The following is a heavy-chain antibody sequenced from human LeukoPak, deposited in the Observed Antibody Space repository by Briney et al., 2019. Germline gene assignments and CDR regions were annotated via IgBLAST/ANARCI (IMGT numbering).Heavy chain of an antibody. J-gene: IGHJ4*02. V-gene: IGHV3-7*01. D-gene: IGHD6-13*01. Sequence: QPRGSLRLSCAASGFTFSSYWMSWVRQAPGKGLEWVANIKQDGSEKYYVDSVKGRFTISRDNAKNSLYLQMNSLRAEDTAVYYCARDKGYSSTWDLFWGQGTLVTVSS. CDR2: IKQDGSEK. CDR3: ARDKGYSSTWDLF. CDR1: GFTFSSYW.